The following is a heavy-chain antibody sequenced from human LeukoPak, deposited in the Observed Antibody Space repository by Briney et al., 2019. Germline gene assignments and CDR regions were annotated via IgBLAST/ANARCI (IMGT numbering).Heavy chain of an antibody. D-gene: IGHD3-10*01. V-gene: IGHV3-30*04. CDR1: GFTFSSYA. CDR3: ARDYGSRLTKGYYLDY. CDR2: ISYDGSNQ. J-gene: IGHJ4*02. Sequence: GGPLRLSCAAPGFTFSSYAIHWVRQDPGKGLEWLGIISYDGSNQDYADSVKGRFTISRDNSKNTLYLQMNSLRGEDTAVYYCARDYGSRLTKGYYLDYWGQGTLVTVSS.